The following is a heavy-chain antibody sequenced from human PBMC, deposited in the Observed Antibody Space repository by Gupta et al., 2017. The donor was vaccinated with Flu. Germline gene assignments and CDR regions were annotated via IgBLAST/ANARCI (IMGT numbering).Heavy chain of an antibody. CDR1: RNNY. D-gene: IGHD3-22*01. V-gene: IGHV3-11*01. CDR2: ISSSGSTI. Sequence: RNNYMYWIRQAPGKGLEWVSYISSSGSTIYYADSVKGRFTTSRDNAKESLNLQMNSLRVEDTAVYYCANDSSGSFGFETWGQGTRVTVSS. J-gene: IGHJ4*02. CDR3: ANDSSGSFGFET.